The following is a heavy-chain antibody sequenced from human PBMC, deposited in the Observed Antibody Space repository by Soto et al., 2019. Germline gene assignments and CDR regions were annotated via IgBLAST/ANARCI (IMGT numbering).Heavy chain of an antibody. J-gene: IGHJ4*02. Sequence: EVQLVQSGAEVKKRGESLQISCKGSGYNFDNNWIAWVRQMPGKGLEWMGVVYPGDSETRYSPSFRGQVTFSADKSISTAYVQWSTLKASDSANYFCARGRDGGYDILDSWGQGTPVTVSS. CDR2: VYPGDSET. V-gene: IGHV5-51*03. D-gene: IGHD3-9*01. CDR3: ARGRDGGYDILDS. CDR1: GYNFDNNW.